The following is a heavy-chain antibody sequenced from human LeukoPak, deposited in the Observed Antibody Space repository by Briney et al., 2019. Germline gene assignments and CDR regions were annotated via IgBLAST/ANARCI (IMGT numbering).Heavy chain of an antibody. Sequence: GSLRLSCAASGFTFSSYGMHWVRQAPGKGLEWVAVISYDGSNKYYADSVKGRFTISRDNSKNTLYLQMNSLRAEDTAVYYCAKDGASASGSYLAFDYWGQGTLVTVSS. CDR3: AKDGASASGSYLAFDY. CDR1: GFTFSSYG. J-gene: IGHJ4*02. V-gene: IGHV3-30*18. D-gene: IGHD1-26*01. CDR2: ISYDGSNK.